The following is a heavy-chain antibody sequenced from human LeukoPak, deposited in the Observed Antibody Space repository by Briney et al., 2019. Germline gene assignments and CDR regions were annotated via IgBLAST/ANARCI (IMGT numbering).Heavy chain of an antibody. CDR3: ARGKGVRNVGYFDY. V-gene: IGHV3-21*01. CDR1: GFTFSSYR. D-gene: IGHD1-14*01. Sequence: PGGSLRLSCAASGFTFSSYRMNWVRQAPGKGLEWVSSISSSSSYIYYAASVKGRFTISRDNAKNSLYLQMNSLRAEDTAVYYCARGKGVRNVGYFDYWGQGTLVTVSS. CDR2: ISSSSSYI. J-gene: IGHJ4*02.